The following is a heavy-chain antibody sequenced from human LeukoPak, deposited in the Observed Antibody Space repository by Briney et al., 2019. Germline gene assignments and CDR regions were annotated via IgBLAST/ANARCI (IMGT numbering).Heavy chain of an antibody. V-gene: IGHV3-23*01. CDR1: GFTFSSYA. CDR3: AKREYNFWSGYFF. Sequence: GGSLRLSCAASGFTFSSYAMTWVRQAPGKGLEWVSSINDSGGSTYYADSVKGRFTISRDNSKNTLYLQMNSLRAEDTAVYYCAKREYNFWSGYFFWGQGTLVTVSS. D-gene: IGHD3-3*01. CDR2: INDSGGST. J-gene: IGHJ4*02.